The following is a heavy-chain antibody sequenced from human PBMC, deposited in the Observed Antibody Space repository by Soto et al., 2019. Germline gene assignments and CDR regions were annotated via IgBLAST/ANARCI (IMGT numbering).Heavy chain of an antibody. V-gene: IGHV3-23*01. Sequence: PGGSLRLCCAASGFTFSSYAMGWVRQAPGKGLEWVSAISGSGGSTYYADSVKGRFTISRDNSKNTLYLQMNSLRAEDTAVYYCAKSYYYDSSGYYDWGQGTLVTVSS. J-gene: IGHJ4*02. CDR3: AKSYYYDSSGYYD. CDR1: GFTFSSYA. D-gene: IGHD3-22*01. CDR2: ISGSGGST.